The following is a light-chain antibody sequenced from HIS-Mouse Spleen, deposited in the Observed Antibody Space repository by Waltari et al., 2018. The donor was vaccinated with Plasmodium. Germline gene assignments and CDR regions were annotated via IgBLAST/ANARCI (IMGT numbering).Light chain of an antibody. V-gene: IGKV1-6*01. CDR1: QGIRNN. CDR2: SAS. CDR3: LQDYNYPFT. J-gene: IGKJ3*01. Sequence: AIQMTQSPSSLSASVGDRVTITCRASQGIRNNLGWYQQKPGKAPKLLIYSASSLQSGVPSRFSGSGSGTDFTLTISSLQPEDFATYYCLQDYNYPFTFGPGTKVDIK.